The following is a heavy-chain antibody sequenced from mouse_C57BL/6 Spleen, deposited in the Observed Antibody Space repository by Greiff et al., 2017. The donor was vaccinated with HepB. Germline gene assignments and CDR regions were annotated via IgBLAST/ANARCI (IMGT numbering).Heavy chain of an antibody. J-gene: IGHJ2*01. Sequence: QVQLKESGAELVRPGASVTLSCKASGYTFTDYEMHWVKQTPVHGLEWIGAIDPETGGTAYNQKFKGKAILTADKSSSTAYMELRSLTSEDSAVYYCTRRGYYSNYYYFDYWGQGTTLTVSS. V-gene: IGHV1-15*01. CDR3: TRRGYYSNYYYFDY. CDR2: IDPETGGT. D-gene: IGHD2-5*01. CDR1: GYTFTDYE.